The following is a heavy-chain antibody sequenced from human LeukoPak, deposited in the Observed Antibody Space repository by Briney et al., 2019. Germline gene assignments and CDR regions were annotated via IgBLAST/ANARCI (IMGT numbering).Heavy chain of an antibody. Sequence: SETLSLTCAVSGYSISSTNWWGWIRQPPGKGLEWIRYTYYTGNSNYNPSLKSRVTMSVDTSKNQFSLNLSSVTALDTAVYYCARIFLGYSSGWYFDYWGQGTLVTVSS. CDR3: ARIFLGYSSGWYFDY. J-gene: IGHJ4*02. V-gene: IGHV4-28*06. CDR1: GYSISSTNW. CDR2: TYYTGNS. D-gene: IGHD6-19*01.